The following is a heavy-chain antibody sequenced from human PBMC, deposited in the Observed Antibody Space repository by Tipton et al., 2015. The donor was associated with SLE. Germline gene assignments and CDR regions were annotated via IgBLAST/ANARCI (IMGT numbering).Heavy chain of an antibody. CDR3: ARRNSESGAFDM. Sequence: SLRLSCAASRFTFSTYGLRGVRQSPVKGLEWVSSISGSDGSTYYADSVKGRFTISRDNSKNTLYLQMNSLRAEDTAVYYCARRNSESGAFDMWGQGTLVTVSS. D-gene: IGHD3-10*01. CDR1: RFTFSTYG. V-gene: IGHV3-23*01. CDR2: ISGSDGST. J-gene: IGHJ3*02.